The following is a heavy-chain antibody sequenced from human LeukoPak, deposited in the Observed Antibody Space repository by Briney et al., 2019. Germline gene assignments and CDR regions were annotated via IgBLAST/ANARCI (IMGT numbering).Heavy chain of an antibody. CDR3: ATGTPRWYEDAFDI. Sequence: PSETLSLTCTVSGGSISSYYWSWIRQPAGKGLEWIGRIYTSGSTNYNPSLKSRVTMSVDTSKNQFSLKLSSVTAADTAVYYRATGTPRWYEDAFDIWGQGTMVTVSS. CDR2: IYTSGST. CDR1: GGSISSYY. V-gene: IGHV4-4*07. J-gene: IGHJ3*02. D-gene: IGHD6-13*01.